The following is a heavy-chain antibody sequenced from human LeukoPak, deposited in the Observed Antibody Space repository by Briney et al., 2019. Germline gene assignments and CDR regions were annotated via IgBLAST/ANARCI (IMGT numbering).Heavy chain of an antibody. CDR2: IYSGGST. CDR1: GFTFSSYW. Sequence: GGSLRLSCAASGFTFSSYWMSWVRQAPGKGLEWVSVIYSGGSTYYADSVKGRFTISRDNSKNTLYLQMNSLRAEDTAVYYCATDYYGSGSYYGAFDIWGQGTMVTVSS. D-gene: IGHD3-10*01. V-gene: IGHV3-53*01. CDR3: ATDYYGSGSYYGAFDI. J-gene: IGHJ3*02.